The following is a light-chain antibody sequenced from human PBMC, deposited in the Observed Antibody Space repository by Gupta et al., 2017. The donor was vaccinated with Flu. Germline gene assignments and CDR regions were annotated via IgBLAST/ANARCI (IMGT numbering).Light chain of an antibody. CDR1: SSDVGRYDY. J-gene: IGLJ1*01. V-gene: IGLV2-14*01. CDR3: CSYTTSNTRV. Sequence: QSALTQPASVSGSPGQSITISCTGTSSDVGRYDYVSWFQQHPGKAPKLMIYAVSNRPSGVSDRFSGSKSGNTASLIISGLQAEDEADYYCCSYTTSNTRVFGTGTKVTVL. CDR2: AVS.